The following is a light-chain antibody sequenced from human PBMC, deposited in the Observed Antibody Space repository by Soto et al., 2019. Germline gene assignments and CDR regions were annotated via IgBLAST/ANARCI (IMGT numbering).Light chain of an antibody. Sequence: QSALTQPPSASGSPGQSVTISCTGTSSDVGGYNYVSWYQQRPGKAPKLIIYDVNKRPSGVPDRFSGSRSGNTASLTVSALQAEDEADFYCSSYAGSNNFVVFGGGTKLTVL. CDR1: SSDVGGYNY. CDR3: SSYAGSNNFVV. CDR2: DVN. V-gene: IGLV2-8*01. J-gene: IGLJ2*01.